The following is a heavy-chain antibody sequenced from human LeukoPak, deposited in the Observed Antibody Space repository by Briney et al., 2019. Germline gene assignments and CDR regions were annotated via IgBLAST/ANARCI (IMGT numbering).Heavy chain of an antibody. V-gene: IGHV3-53*01. D-gene: IGHD2-21*02. Sequence: GSLRLSCTVSGFTVSTNSMSWVRQAPGKGLEWVSFIYSDNTHYSDSVKGRFSISRDNSKNTLYLQVNGLRTEDTAVYYCAKDRLLNCRGDCYIFDYWGQGTVVTVSS. CDR2: IYSDNT. CDR3: AKDRLLNCRGDCYIFDY. CDR1: GFTVSTNS. J-gene: IGHJ4*02.